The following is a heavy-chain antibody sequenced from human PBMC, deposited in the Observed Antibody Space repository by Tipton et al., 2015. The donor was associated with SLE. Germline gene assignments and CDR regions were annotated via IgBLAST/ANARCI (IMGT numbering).Heavy chain of an antibody. CDR3: AKADLSFIAARSPFDS. J-gene: IGHJ4*02. CDR2: ISWNSNSV. D-gene: IGHD6-6*01. CDR1: GFTFDNYA. Sequence: RSLRLSCAASGFTFDNYAMHWVRQAPGKGLEWVSSISWNSNSVAYADSLKGRFTISRDNAKNSLYLEMNSLRPEDTALYYCAKADLSFIAARSPFDSWGQGTLVTVSS. V-gene: IGHV3-9*01.